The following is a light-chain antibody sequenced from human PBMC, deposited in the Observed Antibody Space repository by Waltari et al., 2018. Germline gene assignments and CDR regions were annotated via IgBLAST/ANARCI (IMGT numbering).Light chain of an antibody. V-gene: IGKV1-6*01. CDR2: AAS. J-gene: IGKJ4*01. Sequence: AIPMTQPPSSLSASVGDRVTITCRASQGIRNDLGCYQQKPGKAPKLLIYAASRLQRRVPSRVSGSGSGTDFTLTISSLQPEDFATYYCLQDYNYPLTFGGGTKVEIK. CDR1: QGIRND. CDR3: LQDYNYPLT.